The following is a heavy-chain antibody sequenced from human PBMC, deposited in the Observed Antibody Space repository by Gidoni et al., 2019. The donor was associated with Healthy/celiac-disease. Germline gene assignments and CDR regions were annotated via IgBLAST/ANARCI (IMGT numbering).Heavy chain of an antibody. CDR3: ARDIAVAGRDGAFDI. D-gene: IGHD6-19*01. CDR1: GFTFSRYA. J-gene: IGHJ3*02. CDR2: ISYDGSNK. V-gene: IGHV3-30*04. Sequence: QVQLVESGGGVVQPGRSLRLPCAASGFTFSRYAMHWVRQAPGKGLEWVAVISYDGSNKYYADSVKGRFTISRDNSRNTLYLQMNSLRAEDTAVYYCARDIAVAGRDGAFDIWGQGTMVTVSS.